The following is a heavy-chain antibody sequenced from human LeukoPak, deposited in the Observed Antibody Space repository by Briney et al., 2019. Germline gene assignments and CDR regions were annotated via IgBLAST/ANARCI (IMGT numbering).Heavy chain of an antibody. V-gene: IGHV3-30-3*01. CDR3: ARGTVTEIMGNYGMDV. J-gene: IGHJ6*02. CDR2: ISYDGSNK. Sequence: GGSLRLSCAASGFTFSSYAMHWVRQAPGKGLEWVAVISYDGSNKYYADSVKGRFTISRDNSKNTLYLQMNSLRAEDTAVYYCARGTVTEIMGNYGMDVWGQGTTVTVSS. D-gene: IGHD4-17*01. CDR1: GFTFSSYA.